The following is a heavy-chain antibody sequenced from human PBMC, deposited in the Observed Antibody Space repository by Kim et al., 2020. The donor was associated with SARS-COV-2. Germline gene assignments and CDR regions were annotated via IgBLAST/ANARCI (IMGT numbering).Heavy chain of an antibody. V-gene: IGHV5-10-1*01. CDR2: IDPSDSYT. J-gene: IGHJ6*02. CDR3: ARLTMGTYYDFWSGYYNYYYGMVV. D-gene: IGHD3-3*01. Sequence: GESLKISCKGSGYSFTSYWISWVRQMPGKGLEWMGRIDPSDSYTNYSPSFQGHVTISADKSISTAYLQWSSLKASDTAMYYCARLTMGTYYDFWSGYYNYYYGMVVWGQGTTVTVSS. CDR1: GYSFTSYW.